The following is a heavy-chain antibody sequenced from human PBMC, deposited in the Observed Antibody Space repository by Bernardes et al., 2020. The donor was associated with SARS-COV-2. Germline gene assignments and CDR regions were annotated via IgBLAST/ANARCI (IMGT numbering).Heavy chain of an antibody. CDR1: GGSFSGYY. V-gene: IGHV4-34*01. CDR2: INHSGST. J-gene: IGHJ4*02. D-gene: IGHD1-26*01. CDR3: ARHDTEGIVGAPGLDY. Sequence: SETLSLTCAVYGGSFSGYYWSWIRQPPGKGLEWIEEINHSGSTNYNPSLKSRVTISVDTSKNQFSLKLSSVTAADTAVYYCARHDTEGIVGAPGLDYWGQGTLVTVSS.